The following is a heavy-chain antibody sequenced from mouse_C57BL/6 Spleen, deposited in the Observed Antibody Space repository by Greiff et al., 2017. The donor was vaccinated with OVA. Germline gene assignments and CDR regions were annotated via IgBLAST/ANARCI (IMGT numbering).Heavy chain of an antibody. J-gene: IGHJ1*03. Sequence: QVQLQQPGAELVKPGASVKLSCKASGYTFTSYWMHWVKQRPGQGLEWIGMIHPNSGRTNYNEKFKSKATLTVDKSSSTAYMQLRILTSEDAAVYYCARVYYDYDGVRYFDVWGTGTTVTVSS. CDR2: IHPNSGRT. V-gene: IGHV1-64*01. CDR1: GYTFTSYW. CDR3: ARVYYDYDGVRYFDV. D-gene: IGHD2-4*01.